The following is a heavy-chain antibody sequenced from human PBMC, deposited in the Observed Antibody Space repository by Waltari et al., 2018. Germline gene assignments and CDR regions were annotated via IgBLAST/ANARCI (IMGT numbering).Heavy chain of an antibody. CDR2: IYSGGSI. V-gene: IGHV3-53*01. CDR3: AREAPGYFDL. J-gene: IGHJ2*01. CDR1: GFTVSSNY. Sequence: EVQLEESGGGLIKPGGSLRLSCSASGFTVSSNYMSWVRQAPGKGLEWVSVIYSGGSIYYADSGKGRFTISRGNSKNTVYLQMNSLRVEDTAVYYCAREAPGYFDLWGRGTLVTVSS.